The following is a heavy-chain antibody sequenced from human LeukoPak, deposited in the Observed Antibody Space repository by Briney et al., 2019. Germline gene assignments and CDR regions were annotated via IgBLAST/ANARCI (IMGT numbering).Heavy chain of an antibody. J-gene: IGHJ4*02. CDR2: IVATFGTA. CDR1: GYSFNTYG. D-gene: IGHD3-10*01. CDR3: ASHYGSYFDF. V-gene: IGHV1-69*05. Sequence: SVKVSCKASGYSFNTYGMTWVRQAPGQGLEWMGRIVATFGTAKYAQKFRGRVTITTDESTNTAHMELSSLRSEDTAVYYCASHYGSYFDFWGQGTLVTVSS.